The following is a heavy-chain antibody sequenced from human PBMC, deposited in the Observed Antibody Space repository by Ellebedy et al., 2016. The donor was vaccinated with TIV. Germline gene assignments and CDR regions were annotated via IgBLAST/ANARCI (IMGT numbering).Heavy chain of an antibody. D-gene: IGHD4-23*01. CDR1: GFTFSSCV. CDR2: ISYDDSNE. J-gene: IGHJ6*03. Sequence: GESLKISCAASGFTFSSCVMYWVRQAPGKGLEWVAAISYDDSNEFYADSVKGRFIISRDNSKNTLHLRMNSLRLEDTAVYFCARGLQKTVVTLLRRPYFFYMDVWGKGTTVTVSS. CDR3: ARGLQKTVVTLLRRPYFFYMDV. V-gene: IGHV3-30*03.